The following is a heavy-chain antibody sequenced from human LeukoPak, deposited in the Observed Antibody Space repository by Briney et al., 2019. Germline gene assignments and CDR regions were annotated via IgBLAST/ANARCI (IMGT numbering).Heavy chain of an antibody. CDR2: ISSSGSTI. Sequence: GGSLRLSCAASGFTFSSYEMNWVRQAPGKGLEWVSYISSSGSTIYYADSVKGRFTISRDNAKNSLYLQMNSLRAEDTAVYYCASSDLYESSGYYGFDYWGQGTLVTLST. D-gene: IGHD3-22*01. CDR1: GFTFSSYE. V-gene: IGHV3-48*03. J-gene: IGHJ4*02. CDR3: ASSDLYESSGYYGFDY.